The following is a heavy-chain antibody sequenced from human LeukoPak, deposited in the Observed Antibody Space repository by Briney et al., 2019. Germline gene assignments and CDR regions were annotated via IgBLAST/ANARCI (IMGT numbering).Heavy chain of an antibody. Sequence: GGSLRLSCAASGFTVSINYMSWVRQAPGKGLEWVSVIYSGGNTYYADSVKGRFTISRDNSKNTLYLQMNSLRAEDTAVYYCAKDHGDTAIQTAFDIWGQGTMVTVSS. CDR3: AKDHGDTAIQTAFDI. CDR2: IYSGGNT. V-gene: IGHV3-53*01. J-gene: IGHJ3*02. CDR1: GFTVSINY. D-gene: IGHD5-18*01.